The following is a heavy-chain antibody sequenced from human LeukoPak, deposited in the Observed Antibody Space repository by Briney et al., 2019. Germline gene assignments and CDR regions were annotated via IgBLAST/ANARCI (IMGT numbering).Heavy chain of an antibody. Sequence: GGSLRLSCAASGFTLSSHWMHWVRQVPGKGLVSVSRIESDGRTAYADSVKGRFIISRDNAKNTLYLQMNSLRVEDTAVYCARDGRGPDYWGQGTLVTVSS. CDR1: GFTLSSHW. CDR3: ARDGRGPDY. V-gene: IGHV3-74*01. D-gene: IGHD3/OR15-3a*01. J-gene: IGHJ4*02. CDR2: IESDGRT.